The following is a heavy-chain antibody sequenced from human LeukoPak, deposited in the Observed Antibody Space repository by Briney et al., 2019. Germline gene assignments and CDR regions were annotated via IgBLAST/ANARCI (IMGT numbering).Heavy chain of an antibody. Sequence: SETLSLTCTVSGGSISSYYWSWIRQPPGKGLEWIGYMYHSGNTRYNPLLKSRVTISIDMSKSQFSLKVNSVTAADTAVYYCARNRRDCTSSTCYEWLDPWGQGTLVTVSS. CDR2: MYHSGNT. CDR1: GGSISSYY. J-gene: IGHJ5*02. D-gene: IGHD2-2*01. CDR3: ARNRRDCTSSTCYEWLDP. V-gene: IGHV4-59*01.